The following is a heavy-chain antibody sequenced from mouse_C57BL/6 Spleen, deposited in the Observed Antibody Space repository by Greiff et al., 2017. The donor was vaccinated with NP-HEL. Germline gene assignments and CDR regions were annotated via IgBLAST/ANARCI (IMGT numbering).Heavy chain of an antibody. J-gene: IGHJ3*01. CDR3: ARDYDYGDGFAY. CDR1: GYTFTSYW. D-gene: IGHD2-4*01. Sequence: QVQLQQPGAELVRPGSSVKLSCKASGYTFTSYWMHWVKQRPIQGLEWIGNIDPSDSETHYNQKFKDKATLTVDKSSSTAYMQLSSLTSEDSAVYYCARDYDYGDGFAYWGQGTLVTVSA. CDR2: IDPSDSET. V-gene: IGHV1-52*01.